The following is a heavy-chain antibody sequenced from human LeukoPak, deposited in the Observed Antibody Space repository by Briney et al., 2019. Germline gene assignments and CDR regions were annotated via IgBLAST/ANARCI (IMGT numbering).Heavy chain of an antibody. Sequence: GGSLRLSCAASGFTFSSYSMNWVRQAPGKGLKWVSSISSSSSYIYYADSVKGRFTISRDNAKNSLYLQMNSLRAEDTAVYYCARAGGVIWFGELLDYYYMDVWGKGTTVTISS. J-gene: IGHJ6*03. CDR1: GFTFSSYS. CDR2: ISSSSSYI. CDR3: ARAGGVIWFGELLDYYYMDV. D-gene: IGHD3-10*01. V-gene: IGHV3-21*01.